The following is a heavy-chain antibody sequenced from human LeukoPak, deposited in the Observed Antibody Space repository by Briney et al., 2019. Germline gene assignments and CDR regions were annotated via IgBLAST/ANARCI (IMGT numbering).Heavy chain of an antibody. CDR3: VRGKGWLDP. CDR2: INQDGSEK. CDR1: GFTFSNNW. V-gene: IGHV3-7*03. J-gene: IGHJ5*02. Sequence: PGGSLRLSCAASGFTFSNNWMSWVRQAPGKGLEWAANINQDGSEKNYVDSVKGRFTIFRDNAKNSVYLQMNSLRAEDTAVYYCVRGKGWLDPWGQGILVTVSS.